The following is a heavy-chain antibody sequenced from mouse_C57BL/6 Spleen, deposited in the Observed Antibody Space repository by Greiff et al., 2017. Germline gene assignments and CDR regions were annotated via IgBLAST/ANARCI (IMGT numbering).Heavy chain of an antibody. CDR1: GYTFTDYN. D-gene: IGHD2-5*01. J-gene: IGHJ3*01. V-gene: IGHV1-22*01. CDR3: ACCYSNPFAY. CDR2: INPNNGGT. Sequence: VQLQQSGPELVKPGASVKMSCKASGYTFTDYNMHWVKQSHGKSLEWIGYINPNNGGTSYHQNIKGKATLTVNKTSSTAYMVLLSLKSEDSAVYYCACCYSNPFAYWGQGTLVTVSA.